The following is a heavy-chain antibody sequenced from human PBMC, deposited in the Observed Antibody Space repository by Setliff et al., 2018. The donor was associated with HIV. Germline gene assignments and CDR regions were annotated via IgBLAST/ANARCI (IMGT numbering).Heavy chain of an antibody. J-gene: IGHJ4*02. D-gene: IGHD4-17*01. CDR1: GASMSSGRFS. V-gene: IGHV4-61*02. CDR3: ARKSMVTTEPLRY. Sequence: PSETLSLTCSVSGASMSSGRFSYNWIRQPAGKGLQWIGRIYTTGVTDYNPSLKSRVTISLDTSKNQISLNLTSVTGADTAVYYCARKSMVTTEPLRYWGQGILVTVSS. CDR2: IYTTGVT.